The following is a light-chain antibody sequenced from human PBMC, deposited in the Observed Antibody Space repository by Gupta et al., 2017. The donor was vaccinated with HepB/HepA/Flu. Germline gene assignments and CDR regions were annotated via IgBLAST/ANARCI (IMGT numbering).Light chain of an antibody. V-gene: IGKV3-20*01. J-gene: IGKJ5*01. CDR2: GAS. CDR1: QTVSSRY. Sequence: EIVLTQSPGILSLSPGERATLSCRASQTVSSRYFAWYQQKPGQAPRVLIYGASSRATGIPDRFSGSGSGTDFTLAISRLEPEDFAVYYCQQYGSSFPITFGQGTRLDI. CDR3: QQYGSSFPIT.